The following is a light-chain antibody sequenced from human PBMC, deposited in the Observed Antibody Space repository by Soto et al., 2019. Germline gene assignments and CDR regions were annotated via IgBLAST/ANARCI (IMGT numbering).Light chain of an antibody. CDR3: AAWDDSLSGPV. CDR2: RNN. CDR1: ASNIGSNY. V-gene: IGLV1-47*01. J-gene: IGLJ2*01. Sequence: SVLTQPPSASGAPGQRVTISCSGSASNIGSNYVYWYQQLPGTAPKLLIYRNNQRPSAVPDRFSGSKSGTSASLAISGLRSEDEADYYCAAWDDSLSGPVFGGGTKLTVL.